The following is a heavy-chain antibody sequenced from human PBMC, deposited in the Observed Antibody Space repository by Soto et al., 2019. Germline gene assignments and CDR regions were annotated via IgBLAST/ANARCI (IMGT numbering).Heavy chain of an antibody. D-gene: IGHD2-2*01. Sequence: ASVKVSWKASGYTFTSYGISWVRQAPGQGLERMGWISAYNGNTNYAQKLQGRVTMTTDTSTSTAYMELRSLRSDDTAVYYCATLGVIVVVPAAFDAFDIRAQRTTVTGSS. V-gene: IGHV1-18*01. CDR2: ISAYNGNT. CDR1: GYTFTSYG. J-gene: IGHJ3*02. CDR3: ATLGVIVVVPAAFDAFDI.